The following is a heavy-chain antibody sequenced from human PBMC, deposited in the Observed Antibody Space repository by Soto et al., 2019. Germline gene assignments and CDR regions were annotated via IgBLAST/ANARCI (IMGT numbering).Heavy chain of an antibody. D-gene: IGHD1-26*01. V-gene: IGHV3-11*06. J-gene: IGHJ4*02. Sequence: GGSLRLSCAASGFTFSDYYMSWIRQAPGKGLEWVSYISSSSSYTNYADSVKGRFTISRDNAKNSLYLQMNSLRAEDTAVYYCARTYSGSYTRLDYWGQGTLVTVSS. CDR1: GFTFSDYY. CDR3: ARTYSGSYTRLDY. CDR2: ISSSSSYT.